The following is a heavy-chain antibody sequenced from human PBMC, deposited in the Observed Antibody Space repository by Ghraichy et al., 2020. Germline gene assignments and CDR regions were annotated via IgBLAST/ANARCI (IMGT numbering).Heavy chain of an antibody. CDR1: GIPFSSSG. D-gene: IGHD1-1*01. Sequence: GGSLRLSCAASGIPFSSSGMHWVRQAPGKGLEWVAIIWFDGSNKYYADSVKGRFTISRDNSKTTVYLEMSSLRAEDTAMYFCARDKGTRGLDYWGQGTLVTVSS. CDR2: IWFDGSNK. V-gene: IGHV3-33*01. CDR3: ARDKGTRGLDY. J-gene: IGHJ4*02.